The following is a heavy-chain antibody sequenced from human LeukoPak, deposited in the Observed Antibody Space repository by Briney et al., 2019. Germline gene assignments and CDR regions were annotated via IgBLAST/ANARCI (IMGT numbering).Heavy chain of an antibody. CDR3: ARQGQLSISFDY. D-gene: IGHD6-6*01. Sequence: GGSLRLSCAASGFTFSSYEMNWVRQAPGKGLEWVSYISSSGSTIYYADSVKGRFTISRDNAKNSLYLQMNSLRAEDTAVYYCARQGQLSISFDYWGQGTLVTVSS. V-gene: IGHV3-48*03. J-gene: IGHJ4*02. CDR1: GFTFSSYE. CDR2: ISSSGSTI.